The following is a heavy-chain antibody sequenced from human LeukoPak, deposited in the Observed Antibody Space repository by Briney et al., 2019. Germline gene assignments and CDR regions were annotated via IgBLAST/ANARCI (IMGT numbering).Heavy chain of an antibody. D-gene: IGHD5-12*01. CDR3: ARIVGWGRSGYAGGF. CDR2: ISYSGNT. Sequence: SETLSLTCTVSGGSISNSNYFWGWIRQPPGKGLEWIGSISYSGNTYYNPSLKSRVTVSVDTSKNQFSLKLSSVTAADTAVYYCARIVGWGRSGYAGGFWGQGTLLTVSS. J-gene: IGHJ4*02. CDR1: GGSISNSNYF. V-gene: IGHV4-39*01.